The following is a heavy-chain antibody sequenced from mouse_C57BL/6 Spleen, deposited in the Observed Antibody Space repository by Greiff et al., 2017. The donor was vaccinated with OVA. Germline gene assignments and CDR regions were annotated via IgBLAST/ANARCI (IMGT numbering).Heavy chain of an antibody. D-gene: IGHD2-4*01. Sequence: EVKLVESGGGLVKPGGSLKLSCAASGFTFSSYTMSWVRQTPEKRLEWVATISGGGGNTYYPDSGKGRFTISRDNAKNTLYLQMSSLRSEDTALYYCARHDYDYEHSYWYFDVWGTGTTVTVSS. CDR1: GFTFSSYT. V-gene: IGHV5-9*01. J-gene: IGHJ1*03. CDR3: ARHDYDYEHSYWYFDV. CDR2: ISGGGGNT.